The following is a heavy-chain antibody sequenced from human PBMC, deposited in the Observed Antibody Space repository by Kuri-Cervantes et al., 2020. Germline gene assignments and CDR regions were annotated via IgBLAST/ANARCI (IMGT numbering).Heavy chain of an antibody. CDR2: ISYDGSNK. J-gene: IGHJ6*02. D-gene: IGHD6-25*01. CDR1: GFTFSSYA. CDR3: ARDALAGGFGYGMDV. Sequence: GESLKISCAASGFTFSSYAMHWVRQAPGKGLEWVAVISYDGSNKYYADSMKGRFTISRDNSKNTLYLQMNSLRAEDTAVYCCARDALAGGFGYGMDVWGQGTTVTVSS. V-gene: IGHV3-30-3*01.